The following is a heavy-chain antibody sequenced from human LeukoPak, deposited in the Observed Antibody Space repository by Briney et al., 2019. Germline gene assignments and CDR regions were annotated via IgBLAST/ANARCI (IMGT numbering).Heavy chain of an antibody. V-gene: IGHV3-30*18. Sequence: QAGGTLTLSCAGSGFTFSSYGRGWVRQAPGKGREWGAVISYDDNTKYFADSVNSPFTISRNNSKNTLYLQITSLTAEDTAVYYCAKDRADFWSGIHYWGQGPLVPVSS. J-gene: IGHJ4*02. CDR3: AKDRADFWSGIHY. CDR1: GFTFSSYG. D-gene: IGHD3-3*01. CDR2: ISYDDNTK.